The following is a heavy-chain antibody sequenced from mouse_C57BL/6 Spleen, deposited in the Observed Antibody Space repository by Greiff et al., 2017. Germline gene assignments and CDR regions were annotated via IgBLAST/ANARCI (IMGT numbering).Heavy chain of an antibody. CDR2: IVPSDSYT. V-gene: IGHV1-69*01. J-gene: IGHJ2*01. CDR3: ARYYSNFFDY. CDR1: GYTFTSYW. Sequence: VQLQQPGAELVMPGASVKLSCKASGYTFTSYWMHWVKQRPGQGLEWIGEIVPSDSYTNYNQKFKGKSTLTVDKSSSTAYMQLSSLTSEDSAVDYCARYYSNFFDYWGQGTTLTVSS. D-gene: IGHD2-5*01.